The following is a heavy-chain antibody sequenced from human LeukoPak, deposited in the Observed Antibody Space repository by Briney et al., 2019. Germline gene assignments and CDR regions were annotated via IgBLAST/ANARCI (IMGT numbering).Heavy chain of an antibody. CDR1: GFDFSDFT. CDR2: ISRSGRNI. J-gene: IGHJ4*02. V-gene: IGHV3-23*01. D-gene: IGHD3-10*01. Sequence: GGSLRLSCAGAGFDFSDFTVNWVRQSPERGLEWVSSISRSGRNIYYADSVKGRFTISRDNSKNTLYLQMNSLRAEDTAVYSWAKDPWGVGNLLSIFNCWGQGTLVTVSS. CDR3: AKDPWGVGNLLSIFNC.